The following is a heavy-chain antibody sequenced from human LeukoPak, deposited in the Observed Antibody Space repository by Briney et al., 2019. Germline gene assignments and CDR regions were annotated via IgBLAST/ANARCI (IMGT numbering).Heavy chain of an antibody. V-gene: IGHV4-61*02. CDR1: GDSISSGSYY. CDR3: ARALVVGNLPSWFDP. Sequence: SETLSLTCTVSGDSISSGSYYWSWIRQPAGKGLEWIGRIYTSGTTNYNPSLKSRVTISVDTSKNQFSLKLSSVTAADTAVYYCARALVVGNLPSWFDPWGQGTLVTVSS. CDR2: IYTSGTT. D-gene: IGHD3-22*01. J-gene: IGHJ5*02.